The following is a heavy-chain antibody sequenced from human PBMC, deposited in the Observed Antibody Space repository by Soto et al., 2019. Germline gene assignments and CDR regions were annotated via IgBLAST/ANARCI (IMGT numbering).Heavy chain of an antibody. Sequence: PGGSLRLSCVGSGFTFSSYGMHWVRQAPGKGLECVAVISDTGSSHYYAASVEGRFTISRENSKNTLSLHMDRLRVEDTAVYYCAKDRRGDCPDNSCYFGADYWGHGTPVTVSS. CDR1: GFTFSSYG. J-gene: IGHJ4*01. CDR3: AKDRRGDCPDNSCYFGADY. CDR2: ISDTGSSH. V-gene: IGHV3-30*18. D-gene: IGHD2-2*01.